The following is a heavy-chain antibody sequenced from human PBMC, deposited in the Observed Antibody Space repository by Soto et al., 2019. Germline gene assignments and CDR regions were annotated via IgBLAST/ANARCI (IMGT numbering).Heavy chain of an antibody. D-gene: IGHD6-6*01. V-gene: IGHV1-46*03. Sequence: ASLKVSCKASGYTFTSYYMHWVRQAPGQGLEWMGIINPSGGSTSYAQKFQGRVTMTRDTSTSTVYMELSSLRSEDTAVYYCALTYSSSHGDYYYYYMDVWGKGTTVTVSS. CDR3: ALTYSSSHGDYYYYYMDV. CDR2: INPSGGST. CDR1: GYTFTSYY. J-gene: IGHJ6*03.